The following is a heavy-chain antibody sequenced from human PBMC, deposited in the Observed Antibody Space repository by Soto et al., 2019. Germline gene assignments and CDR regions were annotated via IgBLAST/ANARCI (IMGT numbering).Heavy chain of an antibody. CDR2: LDYEEGER. CDR1: GYTFTSYY. J-gene: IGHJ4*02. Sequence: ASVKVSCKASGYTFTSYYMHWVRQAPGKGLEWMGSLDYEEGERNFAHRFQGRVTVTEDTSTDTAYMDLSSLKSEDTAVYYCAAGVTTFDYWGQGTLVTVSS. D-gene: IGHD4-17*01. V-gene: IGHV1-24*01. CDR3: AAGVTTFDY.